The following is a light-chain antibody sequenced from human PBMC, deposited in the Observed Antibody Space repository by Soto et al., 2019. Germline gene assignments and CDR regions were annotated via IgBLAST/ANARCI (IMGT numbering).Light chain of an antibody. CDR2: AAS. CDR1: QDISSY. V-gene: IGKV1-8*01. CDR3: QQYYSYPWT. Sequence: AIRMTQSPSSFSASTGDRVTITCRASQDISSYLAWYQQKPGKAPKLLIYAASTLQSGVPSRFSGSGSGTDFTLTISCLQSVDFATYYCQQYYSYPWTFGQGTKVEIK. J-gene: IGKJ1*01.